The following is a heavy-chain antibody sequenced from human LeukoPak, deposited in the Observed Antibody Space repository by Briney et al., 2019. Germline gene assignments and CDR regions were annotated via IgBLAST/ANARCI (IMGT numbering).Heavy chain of an antibody. CDR1: GFTFSSYA. CDR2: ISGSGGST. CDR3: AKGRDGLTTVINYYYYYGMDV. V-gene: IGHV3-23*01. J-gene: IGHJ6*02. Sequence: GGSLRLSCAASGFTFSSYAMSWVRQAPGKGLEWVSAISGSGGSTYYADSVKGRFTISRDNSKNTLYLQMNSLRAEDTAVYYCAKGRDGLTTVINYYYYYGMDVWGQGTTVTVSS. D-gene: IGHD4-17*01.